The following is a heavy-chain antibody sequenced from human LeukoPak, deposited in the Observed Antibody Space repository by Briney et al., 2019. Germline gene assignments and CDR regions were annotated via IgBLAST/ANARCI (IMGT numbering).Heavy chain of an antibody. J-gene: IGHJ4*02. CDR1: GFTYSHFG. CDR3: AKDAQRGFDYSNSLEY. V-gene: IGHV3-33*06. D-gene: IGHD4-11*01. Sequence: PGGSLRLSCTASGFTYSHFGMHWVRQAPGKGLECVAVIWSDGTEKYYGDAVKGRFTISRDNSRNTLYLQMNNLGDDDTAVYYCAKDAQRGFDYSNSLEYWGQGTLVIVSS. CDR2: IWSDGTEK.